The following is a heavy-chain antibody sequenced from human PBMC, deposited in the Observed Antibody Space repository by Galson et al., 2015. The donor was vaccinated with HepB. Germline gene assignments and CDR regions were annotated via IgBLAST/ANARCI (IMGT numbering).Heavy chain of an antibody. D-gene: IGHD3-22*01. V-gene: IGHV3-11*01. Sequence: SLRLSCAASGFTFSDYYMSWIRQAPGKGLKWISYIGSSGNSLYYADSVKGRFTISRDNAKSSVYLQMDSLRAEDSAVYYCARAPCDSDSCWFDPWGQGTLVTVCSGSASAPTLFPVWVITTSDSFDIWGQGTMVTVSS. CDR2: IGSSGNSL. J-gene: IGHJ3*02. CDR3: ARAPCDSDSCWFDPWGQGTLVTVCSGSASAPTLFPVWVITTSDSFDI. CDR1: GFTFSDYY.